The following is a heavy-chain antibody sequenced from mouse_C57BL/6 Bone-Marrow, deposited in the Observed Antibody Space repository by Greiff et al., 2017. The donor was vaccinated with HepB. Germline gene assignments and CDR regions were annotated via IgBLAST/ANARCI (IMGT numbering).Heavy chain of an antibody. J-gene: IGHJ3*01. CDR3: TRSLFITTEGFAY. V-gene: IGHV1-15*01. CDR2: IDPETGGT. Sequence: QVQLQQSGAELVRPGASVTLSCKASGYTFTDYEMHWVKQTPVHGLEWIGAIDPETGGTAYNQKFKGKAILTADKSSSTAYMELRSLTSEDSAVYYCTRSLFITTEGFAYWGQGTLVTVSA. CDR1: GYTFTDYE. D-gene: IGHD1-1*01.